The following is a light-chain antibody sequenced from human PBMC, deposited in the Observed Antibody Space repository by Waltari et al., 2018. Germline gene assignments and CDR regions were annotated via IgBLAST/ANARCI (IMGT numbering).Light chain of an antibody. CDR1: RSNLGTAA. Sequence: QSVLTQPPSASGTAGPRVPITCPGGRSNLGTAAGNRYQVLPGTAPKLLIYSTNQRPSGVPERFSGSKSGTSASLAISGLQSEDEADYYCATWDYSLDGQVFGGGTKLTVL. CDR3: ATWDYSLDGQV. CDR2: STN. V-gene: IGLV1-44*01. J-gene: IGLJ3*02.